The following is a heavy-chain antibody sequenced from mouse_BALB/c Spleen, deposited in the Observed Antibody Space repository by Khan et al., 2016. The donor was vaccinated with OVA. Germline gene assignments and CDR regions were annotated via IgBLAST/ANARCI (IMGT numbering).Heavy chain of an antibody. CDR2: INTYTGEP. Sequence: QIQLVQSGPELKKPGETVKISCKASGYTFTNYGMNWVKQAPGKGLKWMGWINTYTGEPTYADDFKGRLAFSLETSASTAYLQINNLKNEDTATDFCARVGYNGTMDYWGQGTSVTVSS. CDR3: ARVGYNGTMDY. J-gene: IGHJ4*01. V-gene: IGHV9-3-1*01. CDR1: GYTFTNYG. D-gene: IGHD2-14*01.